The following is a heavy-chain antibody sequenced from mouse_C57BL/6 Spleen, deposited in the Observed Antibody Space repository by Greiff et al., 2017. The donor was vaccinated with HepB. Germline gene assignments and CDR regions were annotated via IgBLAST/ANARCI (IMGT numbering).Heavy chain of an antibody. Sequence: VQLQQSGPGLVKPSQSLSLTCSVTGYSITSGYYWNWIRQFPGNKLEWMGYISYDGSNNYNPSLKNRNSITRDTSKNQFFMKLNSVTTEDTATYYGARGEGYYGNYWFAYWGQGTLVTVSA. CDR1: GYSITSGYY. CDR3: ARGEGYYGNYWFAY. D-gene: IGHD2-1*01. V-gene: IGHV3-6*01. J-gene: IGHJ3*01. CDR2: ISYDGSN.